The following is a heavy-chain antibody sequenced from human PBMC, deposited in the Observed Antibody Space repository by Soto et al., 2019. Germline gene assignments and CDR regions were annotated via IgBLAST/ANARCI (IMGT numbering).Heavy chain of an antibody. Sequence: TLSLTCNVSGGSINSGDYYWSWIREPPGKSLEWIGYIYYSGSTYYNPPLRSRVTISIDTSRNQFSLKLTSMTVADTTDYYCAVNRATPGVALSNWFGPWSQRSLDTVSS. CDR1: GGSINSGDYY. CDR3: AVNRATPGVALSNWFGP. V-gene: IGHV4-30-4*01. CDR2: IYYSGST. D-gene: IGHD3-10*01. J-gene: IGHJ5*01.